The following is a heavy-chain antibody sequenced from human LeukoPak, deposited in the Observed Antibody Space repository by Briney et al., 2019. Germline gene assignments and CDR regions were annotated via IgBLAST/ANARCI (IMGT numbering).Heavy chain of an antibody. CDR3: ARVLNYYDSSGYYFSY. Sequence: GGSLRLSCAASRFTFSNYWMSWVRQAPGKGLEWVAVISYDGSNNYYADSLKGRFTISRDNSKNTLYLQMNSLRAEDTAVYYCARVLNYYDSSGYYFSYWGQGTLVTVSS. V-gene: IGHV3-30-3*01. J-gene: IGHJ4*02. D-gene: IGHD3-22*01. CDR2: ISYDGSNN. CDR1: RFTFSNYW.